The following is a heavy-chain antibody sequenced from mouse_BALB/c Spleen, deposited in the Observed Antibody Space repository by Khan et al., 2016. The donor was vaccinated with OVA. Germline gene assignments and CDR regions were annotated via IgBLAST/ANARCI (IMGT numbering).Heavy chain of an antibody. CDR2: VNSNGGCT. J-gene: IGHJ2*01. Sequence: EVQLQESGGGLVQPGGSLKLSCAASGFTFSSYGMSWVRQTPDKRLELVATVNSNGGCTYYPDSVKGRFTISRDNAKNTLYLQMSSLKSEDTAMYYCARRERSINWGQGTMLTVSA. CDR1: GFTFSSYG. V-gene: IGHV5-6-3*01. CDR3: ARRERSIN.